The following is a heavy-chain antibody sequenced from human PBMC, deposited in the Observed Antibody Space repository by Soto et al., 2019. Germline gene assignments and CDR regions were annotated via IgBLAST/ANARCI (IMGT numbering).Heavy chain of an antibody. CDR3: ARDQGVAAAGITWFDP. J-gene: IGHJ5*02. D-gene: IGHD6-13*01. V-gene: IGHV4-4*07. Sequence: ASETLSLTCTVSGASMNSYHWSWIRQPAGKGLEWIGHIHSSGSTNYNPSLKSRVTMSVDTSKNQFSLRLMSLTAADTAVYYCARDQGVAAAGITWFDPWGQGPLVTVSS. CDR1: GASMNSYH. CDR2: IHSSGST.